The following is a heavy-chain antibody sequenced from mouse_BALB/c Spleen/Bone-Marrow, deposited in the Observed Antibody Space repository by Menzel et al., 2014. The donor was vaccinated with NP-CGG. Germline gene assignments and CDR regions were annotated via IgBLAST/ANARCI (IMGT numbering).Heavy chain of an antibody. CDR1: GYTFTDYY. Sequence: QVQLQQPGAELARPGASVKLSCKAAGYTFTDYYINWVKQRTGQGLEWIGEIYPGSGNTYYNEKFKGKATLTADKSSSTAYMQLSILTSEDSAVYFCARREYGNGGFAYWGQGTLVPVSA. J-gene: IGHJ3*01. CDR2: IYPGSGNT. V-gene: IGHV1-77*01. CDR3: ARREYGNGGFAY. D-gene: IGHD2-10*02.